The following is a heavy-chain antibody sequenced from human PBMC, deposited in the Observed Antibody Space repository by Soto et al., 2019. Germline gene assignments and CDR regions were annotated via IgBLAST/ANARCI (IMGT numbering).Heavy chain of an antibody. CDR2: ISGSGGAA. Sequence: GGSLRLSCAASGFAFTNYAMNWVRQAPGKGLEWVSVISGSGGAAYYADSVKGRFTISRDNSKNTLYLQMNSLRAEDTALYYCAKDGGFLTYNMDVWAQGTTVTVSS. CDR3: AKDGGFLTYNMDV. V-gene: IGHV3-23*01. CDR1: GFAFTNYA. D-gene: IGHD3-3*01. J-gene: IGHJ6*02.